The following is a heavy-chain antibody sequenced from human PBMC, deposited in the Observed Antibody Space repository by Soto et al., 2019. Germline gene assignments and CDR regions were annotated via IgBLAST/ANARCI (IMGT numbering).Heavy chain of an antibody. J-gene: IGHJ5*02. V-gene: IGHV3-9*01. CDR3: VQGRYPTMATPLDH. CDR1: GFTFDNCG. Sequence: PVGSLRLSCAASGFTFDNCGMHWVRQAPGKGLEWVSGISWDSGTIGYADSVKGRFTISRDDAKNSLYLQMNSLRREDTALYYCVQGRYPTMATPLDHWGQGTLVTV. D-gene: IGHD1-1*01. CDR2: ISWDSGTI.